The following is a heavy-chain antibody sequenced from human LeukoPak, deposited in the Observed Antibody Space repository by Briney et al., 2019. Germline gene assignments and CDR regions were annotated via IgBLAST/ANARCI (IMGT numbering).Heavy chain of an antibody. V-gene: IGHV3-74*01. CDR2: INTDGSRT. D-gene: IGHD1-20*01. Sequence: SGGSLRLSCAASGFTFNVHWMHWVRQVPGKGLVWVSRINTDGSRTDYADSVKGRFTIFRDNAKNTLYLQMNILRAEDTAVYFCGRYLNWNQIDYWGQGSLVTVSS. J-gene: IGHJ4*02. CDR1: GFTFNVHW. CDR3: GRYLNWNQIDY.